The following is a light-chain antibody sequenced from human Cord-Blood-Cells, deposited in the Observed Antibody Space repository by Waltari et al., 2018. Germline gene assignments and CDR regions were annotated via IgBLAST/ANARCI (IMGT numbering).Light chain of an antibody. CDR1: SSDVGGYTY. CDR2: EVS. CDR3: SSYAGSNNVV. J-gene: IGLJ2*01. Sequence: QYALTQPPSASGSPGQSVTIPCPGTSSDVGGYTYVSWYQQHPGNAPKLMIYEVSRRPSGVPDRFSGSKSGNTASLTVSGLQAEDEADYYCSSYAGSNNVVFGGGTKLTVL. V-gene: IGLV2-8*01.